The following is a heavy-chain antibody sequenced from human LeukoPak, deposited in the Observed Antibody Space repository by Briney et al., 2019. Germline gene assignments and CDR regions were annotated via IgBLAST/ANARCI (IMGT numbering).Heavy chain of an antibody. V-gene: IGHV4-34*01. D-gene: IGHD3-22*01. CDR3: ARTYYDSSGYYYFPFDY. Sequence: SETLSLTCAVYGGSFSGYYWSWIRQPPGKGLEWIGEINHSGSTNYNPSLKSRVTISVDTSKNQFSLKLSSVTAADTAVYYCARTYYDSSGYYYFPFDYWGQGTLVTVSS. J-gene: IGHJ4*02. CDR2: INHSGST. CDR1: GGSFSGYY.